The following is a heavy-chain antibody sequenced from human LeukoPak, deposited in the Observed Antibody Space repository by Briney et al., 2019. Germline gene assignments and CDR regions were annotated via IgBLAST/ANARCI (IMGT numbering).Heavy chain of an antibody. Sequence: GGSLRLSCAASGFTFSSYSMNWVRQAPGKGLEWVSSISSSSSYIYYADSVKGRFTISRDNAKNSLYLQMNSLRAEDTAVYYCARGGITMVRGVTIRYFDLWGRGTLVTVSS. D-gene: IGHD3-10*01. CDR2: ISSSSSYI. CDR1: GFTFSSYS. J-gene: IGHJ2*01. CDR3: ARGGITMVRGVTIRYFDL. V-gene: IGHV3-21*01.